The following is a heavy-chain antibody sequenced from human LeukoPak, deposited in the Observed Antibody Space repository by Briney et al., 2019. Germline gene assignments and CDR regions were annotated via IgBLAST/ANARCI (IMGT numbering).Heavy chain of an antibody. CDR3: AKDPGSVLSVVPAGMRFDY. J-gene: IGHJ4*02. CDR1: GVTFSSYA. CDR2: ISASGGST. Sequence: PGGSLRLSCAASGVTFSSYAMSWVRQAPGKGLEWFSAISASGGSTYYADSVKGRFTISRDNSKNTLYLQMNSLRAEDTAVYYCAKDPGSVLSVVPAGMRFDYWGQGTLVTVSS. D-gene: IGHD2-2*01. V-gene: IGHV3-23*01.